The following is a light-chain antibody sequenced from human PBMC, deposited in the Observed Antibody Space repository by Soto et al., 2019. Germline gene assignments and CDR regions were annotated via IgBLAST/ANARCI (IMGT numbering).Light chain of an antibody. J-gene: IGKJ1*01. CDR2: DAS. CDR3: RQCATSPLT. V-gene: IGKV3-20*01. CDR1: QSVTNNY. Sequence: EIVLTQSPGTLSLSPGERGTLSCRASQSVTNNYVAWYQQKPGQAPRLLIHDASSRATGIPDRFSGSGSGKDFTLPIDRLEPEDFAVYFCRQCATSPLTFGQGTRVDIK.